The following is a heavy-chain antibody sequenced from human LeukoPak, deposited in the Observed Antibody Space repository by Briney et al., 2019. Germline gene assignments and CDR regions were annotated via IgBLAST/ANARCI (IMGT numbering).Heavy chain of an antibody. D-gene: IGHD3-22*01. Sequence: GGSLRLSCAASGFTFSIYSMHWVPQAPGEGLEWVSSISSSSSYIDYAESVKGRFTISRDNAKNSLYLQMNSLRAEDTAVYYCAREGAPSDSSGYYYAEFDYWGQGTLVTVSS. CDR3: AREGAPSDSSGYYYAEFDY. V-gene: IGHV3-21*01. J-gene: IGHJ4*02. CDR1: GFTFSIYS. CDR2: ISSSSSYI.